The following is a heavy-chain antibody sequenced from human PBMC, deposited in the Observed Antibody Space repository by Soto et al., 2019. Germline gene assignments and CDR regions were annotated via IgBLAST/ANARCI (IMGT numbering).Heavy chain of an antibody. J-gene: IGHJ5*02. Sequence: ASVKVSCKASGYTFTSYGISWVRQAPGQGLEWMGWISAYNGNTNYAQKLQGRVTMTTDTSTSTAYMELRSLRSDDTAVYYCARVGELLWFGELFPWGQGTLVTVSS. CDR1: GYTFTSYG. D-gene: IGHD3-10*01. V-gene: IGHV1-18*01. CDR3: ARVGELLWFGELFP. CDR2: ISAYNGNT.